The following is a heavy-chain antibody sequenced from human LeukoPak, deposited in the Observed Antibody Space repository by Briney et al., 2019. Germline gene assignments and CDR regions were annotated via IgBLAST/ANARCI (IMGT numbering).Heavy chain of an antibody. D-gene: IGHD3-22*01. CDR2: ISYDGSNK. V-gene: IGHV3-30*18. CDR3: AKGEYYYDSSGSYLFDY. J-gene: IGHJ4*02. Sequence: GGSLRLSCAASGFTFSSYGMHWVRQSPGKGLEGVAVISYDGSNKYYADSVKGRFTISRDNSKNTLYLQMNSLRAEDTAVYYCAKGEYYYDSSGSYLFDYWGQGTLVTVSS. CDR1: GFTFSSYG.